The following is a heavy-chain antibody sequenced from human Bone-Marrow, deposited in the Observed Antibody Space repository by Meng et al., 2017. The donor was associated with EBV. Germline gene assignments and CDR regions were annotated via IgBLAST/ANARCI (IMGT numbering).Heavy chain of an antibody. Sequence: EVQLVESGGGLVQPWGSLRLTCAASGFSFSSYWMHWVRQAPGKGPVWVSRLNEHGTITTYADSVKGRFTISRDNAKNTLYLQMNSLRVEDTAVYYCSRDLVGSDDYWGQGTLVTVSS. CDR1: GFSFSSYW. J-gene: IGHJ4*02. CDR2: LNEHGTIT. CDR3: SRDLVGSDDY. V-gene: IGHV3-74*01.